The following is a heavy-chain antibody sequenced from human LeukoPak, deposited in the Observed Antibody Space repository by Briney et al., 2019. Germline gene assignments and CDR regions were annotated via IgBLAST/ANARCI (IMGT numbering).Heavy chain of an antibody. D-gene: IGHD6-13*01. CDR1: GFTFSSYE. V-gene: IGHV3-48*03. J-gene: IGHJ5*02. Sequence: GGSLRLSCAASGFTFSSYEMNWVRQAPGKGLEWVSYISSSGSTIYYADSVKGRFTISGDNAKNSLYLQMNSLRAEDTAVYYCASQGPYSSSWYIRGWFDPWGQGTLVTVSS. CDR3: ASQGPYSSSWYIRGWFDP. CDR2: ISSSGSTI.